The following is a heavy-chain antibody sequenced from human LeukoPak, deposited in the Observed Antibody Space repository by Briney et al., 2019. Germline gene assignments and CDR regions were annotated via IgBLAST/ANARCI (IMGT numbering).Heavy chain of an antibody. Sequence: GRSLRLSCAASELTFSNYAVHWVRQAPDKGLQWVAVISYDGNTIHYADSVKGRFTISRDTSKNTLYLQMNYLRTEDTAVYYCARSGGLQKFDYWGQGTLVTVSS. J-gene: IGHJ4*02. D-gene: IGHD4-11*01. CDR1: ELTFSNYA. V-gene: IGHV3-30-3*01. CDR3: ARSGGLQKFDY. CDR2: ISYDGNTI.